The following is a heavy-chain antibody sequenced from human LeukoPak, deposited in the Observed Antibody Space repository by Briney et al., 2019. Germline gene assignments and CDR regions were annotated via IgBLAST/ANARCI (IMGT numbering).Heavy chain of an antibody. CDR1: GFTFSSYV. CDR2: IYSGGST. D-gene: IGHD3-22*01. J-gene: IGHJ4*02. V-gene: IGHV3-66*01. CDR3: ARTYYYDSSGFDY. Sequence: PGGSLRLSCAASGFTFSSYVMHWVRQAPGKGLEWVSVIYSGGSTYYADSVKGRFTISRDNSKNTLNLQMNSLRAEDTAVYYCARTYYYDSSGFDYWGQGTLVTVSS.